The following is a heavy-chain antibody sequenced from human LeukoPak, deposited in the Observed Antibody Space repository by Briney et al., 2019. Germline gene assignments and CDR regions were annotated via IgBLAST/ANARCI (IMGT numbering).Heavy chain of an antibody. CDR2: IYHSGST. J-gene: IGHJ6*03. Sequence: SETLSLTCTVSGYSISSGYYWGWIRQPPGKGLEWIGSIYHSGSTYYNPSLKSRGTISVDTSKNQFSLKLSSVTAADTAVYYCASLGRGGYYYYYMDVWGKGTTVTVSS. D-gene: IGHD2-15*01. CDR3: ASLGRGGYYYYYMDV. V-gene: IGHV4-38-2*02. CDR1: GYSISSGYY.